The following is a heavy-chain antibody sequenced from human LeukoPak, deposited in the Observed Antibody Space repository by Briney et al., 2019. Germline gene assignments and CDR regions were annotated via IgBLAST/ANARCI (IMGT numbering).Heavy chain of an antibody. D-gene: IGHD2-2*01. CDR2: IYSGGST. J-gene: IGHJ2*01. Sequence: GGSLRLSCAASGFTVSSNYMSWVRQAPGKGLEWVSVIYSGGSTYYADSVKGRFTISRDNSKNTLYLQMNSLRAEDTAVYYCARDSKGHCASTSCYEVRYFDLWGRGTLVTVSS. CDR1: GFTVSSNY. V-gene: IGHV3-66*02. CDR3: ARDSKGHCASTSCYEVRYFDL.